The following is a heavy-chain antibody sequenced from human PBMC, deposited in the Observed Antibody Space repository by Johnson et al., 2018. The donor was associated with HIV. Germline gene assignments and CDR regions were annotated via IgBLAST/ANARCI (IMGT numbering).Heavy chain of an antibody. J-gene: IGHJ3*02. CDR1: GFTFSDYY. CDR2: IYSGGST. Sequence: VQLVESGGGLVKPGGSLRLSCAASGFTFSDYYMSWVRQAPGKGLEWVSVIYSGGSTYYADSVKGRFTISRDNSKNTLYLQMNSLRDEDTAVYYCARVDQQLCLRVAFDIWGQGTMVTVSS. D-gene: IGHD5-18*01. CDR3: ARVDQQLCLRVAFDI. V-gene: IGHV3-66*01.